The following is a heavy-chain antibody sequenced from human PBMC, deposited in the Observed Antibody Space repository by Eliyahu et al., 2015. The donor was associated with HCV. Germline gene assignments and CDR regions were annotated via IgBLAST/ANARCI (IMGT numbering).Heavy chain of an antibody. D-gene: IGHD2-15*01. J-gene: IGHJ4*02. CDR3: ARRVQGYCGGAGCYGIFDY. CDR1: RGVIRGADYY. CDR2: IYHTGRT. Sequence: QVQLQESGPGLVKPSQTLSLTCTVSRGVIRGADYYWSWIRQNPGKGPEWIGYIYHTGRTYYNPSLKSRASISVDTSKNQFSLKLNSVTAADTAVYYCARRVQGYCGGAGCYGIFDYWGQGTRVTVSS. V-gene: IGHV4-31*03.